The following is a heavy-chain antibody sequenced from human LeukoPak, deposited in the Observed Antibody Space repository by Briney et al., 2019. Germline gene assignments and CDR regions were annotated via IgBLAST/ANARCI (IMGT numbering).Heavy chain of an antibody. CDR2: TYYRSKWYN. V-gene: IGHV6-1*01. Sequence: SQTLSLTCALSGDSVSSNSAAWSWIRQSPSRGLEWLGRTYYRSKWYNDYAVSVKSRITINPDTSKNQFSLQLNPVTPEDTAVYYCARGPMVRGVIIYNWFDPWGQGTLVTVSS. D-gene: IGHD3-10*01. CDR3: ARGPMVRGVIIYNWFDP. CDR1: GDSVSSNSAA. J-gene: IGHJ5*02.